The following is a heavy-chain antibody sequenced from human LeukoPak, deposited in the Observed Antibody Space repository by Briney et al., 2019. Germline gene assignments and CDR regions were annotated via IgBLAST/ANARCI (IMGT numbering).Heavy chain of an antibody. D-gene: IGHD7-27*01. CDR1: GFTFSSYA. J-gene: IGHJ6*02. Sequence: GGSLRLSCAASGFTFSSYAMSWVRQAPGKGLEWVSAISGGGGSTYYADSVKGRFTISRDNSKNTLYLQMNSLRAEDTAVYYCANDLTGGSYYFAMDVWGPGTTVTVSS. V-gene: IGHV3-23*01. CDR2: ISGGGGST. CDR3: ANDLTGGSYYFAMDV.